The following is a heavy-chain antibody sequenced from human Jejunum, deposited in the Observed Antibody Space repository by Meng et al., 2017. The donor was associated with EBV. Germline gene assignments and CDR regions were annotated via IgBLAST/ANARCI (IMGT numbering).Heavy chain of an antibody. J-gene: IGHJ4*02. V-gene: IGHV3-74*01. D-gene: IGHD3-16*01. Sequence: EVQLVASGGGLVQPGGSLRLSCVGSGYTFSNYWMHWVRQTPGKGLVWVSRINEDGTHTDYADSVKGRFTISRDNAKNTLTLQMNSLRVEDTAVYYCSRDLRGPFDYWGQGTLVTVSS. CDR2: INEDGTHT. CDR3: SRDLRGPFDY. CDR1: GYTFSNYW.